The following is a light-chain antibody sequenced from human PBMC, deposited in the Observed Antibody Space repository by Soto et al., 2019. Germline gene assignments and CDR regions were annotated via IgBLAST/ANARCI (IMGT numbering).Light chain of an antibody. CDR3: QQYNNWPRWT. Sequence: EIVMTQSPATLSVSPGERATLSCRASQSVSSDLAWYHQKPGQAPRLLIYSASTRATGIPARFSGSGSGTEFTLTISSLQSEDFAVYYCQQYNNWPRWTFGQGTKV. CDR2: SAS. J-gene: IGKJ1*01. V-gene: IGKV3-15*01. CDR1: QSVSSD.